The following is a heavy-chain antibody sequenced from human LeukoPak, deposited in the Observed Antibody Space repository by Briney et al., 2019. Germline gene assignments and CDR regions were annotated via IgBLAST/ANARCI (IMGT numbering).Heavy chain of an antibody. CDR3: ARKKAVAGTYYYYYMDV. CDR1: GYTFTSYY. J-gene: IGHJ6*03. CDR2: INPSGGST. Sequence: ASVKVSCKASGYTFTSYYMHWVRQAPGQGLEWMGIINPSGGSTSYAQKFQGRVTITRNTSISTAYMELSSLRSEDTAVYYCARKKAVAGTYYYYYMDVWGKGTTVTVSS. V-gene: IGHV1-46*01. D-gene: IGHD6-19*01.